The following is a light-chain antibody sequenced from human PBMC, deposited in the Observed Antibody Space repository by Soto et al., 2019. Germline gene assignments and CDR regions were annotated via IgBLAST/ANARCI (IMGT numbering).Light chain of an antibody. J-gene: IGKJ5*01. CDR3: QQYHNWPIT. Sequence: TQSPATLSVSPGEGATLSCRASQYIKNLLAWYQQRPGQSPRLLLYYASTRATGVPARFSGSGSGTEFTLAISSLQSEDSAVYYCQQYHNWPITFGQGTRLEI. CDR1: QYIKNL. CDR2: YAS. V-gene: IGKV3-15*01.